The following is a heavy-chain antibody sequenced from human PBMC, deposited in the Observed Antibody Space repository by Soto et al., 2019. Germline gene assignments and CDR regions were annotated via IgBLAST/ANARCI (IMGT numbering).Heavy chain of an antibody. CDR1: GYMFPSYG. J-gene: IGHJ4*02. Sequence: GASVKVSCKASGYMFPSYGITWVRQAPGQGLEWMGWISGYNGNTNYAQKFQGRVTLTTDTSTTTAYLELRSLTSGDTAVYYCARVNYDSSGYLDYWGQGTLVTVSS. V-gene: IGHV1-18*01. CDR2: ISGYNGNT. CDR3: ARVNYDSSGYLDY. D-gene: IGHD3-22*01.